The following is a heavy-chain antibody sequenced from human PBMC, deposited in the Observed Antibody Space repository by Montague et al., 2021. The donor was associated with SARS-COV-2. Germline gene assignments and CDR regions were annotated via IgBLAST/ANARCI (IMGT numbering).Heavy chain of an antibody. V-gene: IGHV4-34*01. Sequence: SETLSLTCAVYGGSLSGFYWTWIRQAPGKGLEWVGEITQGGSTSYSPAPKSRLTISLDTSKNQFSLKLDSVTAADTATYYCARSHDYRGNDYFDSWGQGALVIVSS. CDR3: ARSHDYRGNDYFDS. CDR1: GGSLSGFY. CDR2: ITQGGST. D-gene: IGHD4-23*01. J-gene: IGHJ4*02.